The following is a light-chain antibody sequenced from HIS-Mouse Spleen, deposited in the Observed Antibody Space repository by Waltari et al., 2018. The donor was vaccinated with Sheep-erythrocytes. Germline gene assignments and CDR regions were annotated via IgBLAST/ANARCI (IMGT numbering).Light chain of an antibody. Sequence: DIQMTQSPSSLSASVGDRVTITCRASQSMSSYLNWYQQKPGKAPKLLISAASSLQSGVPSRFSGSGSGTDFTLTISSLQPEDFATYYCQQSYSTPQFTFGPGTKVDIK. V-gene: IGKV1-39*01. CDR3: QQSYSTPQFT. J-gene: IGKJ3*01. CDR2: AAS. CDR1: QSMSSY.